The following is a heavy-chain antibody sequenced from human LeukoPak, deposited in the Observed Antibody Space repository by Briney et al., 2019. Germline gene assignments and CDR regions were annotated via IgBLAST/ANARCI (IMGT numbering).Heavy chain of an antibody. CDR2: ISGVGGDT. Sequence: GGSLRLSCAASGFTFSSYAMSWVRQAPGKGLEWVSSISGVGGDTYYAVSVKGRFTISRDDSQNTLYLHMNSLRAGDTAVYYCARLIAAAGTLPDYWGQGALVTVSS. J-gene: IGHJ4*02. CDR1: GFTFSSYA. D-gene: IGHD6-25*01. V-gene: IGHV3-23*01. CDR3: ARLIAAAGTLPDY.